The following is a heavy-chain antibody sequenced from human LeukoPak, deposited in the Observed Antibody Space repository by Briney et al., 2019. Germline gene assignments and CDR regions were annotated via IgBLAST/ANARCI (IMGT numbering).Heavy chain of an antibody. V-gene: IGHV3-48*01. J-gene: IGHJ4*02. CDR1: GFTFSSYS. Sequence: GGSLRLSCAASGFTFSSYSMNWVRQAPGKGLEWVSYISSSSSTIYYADSVKGRFTISRDNAKNSLYLQMNSLRAEDTAVYYCARGRTGVYYYDSSGYLYWGQGTLVTVSS. CDR2: ISSSSSTI. D-gene: IGHD3-22*01. CDR3: ARGRTGVYYYDSSGYLY.